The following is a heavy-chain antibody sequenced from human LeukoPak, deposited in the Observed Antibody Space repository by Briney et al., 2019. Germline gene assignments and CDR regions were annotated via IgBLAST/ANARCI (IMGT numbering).Heavy chain of an antibody. J-gene: IGHJ4*02. Sequence: GGSLRLSCAASGFTFSSYAMSWVRQAPGKGLEWVSAISRSGGSTYYADSVKGRFTISRDNSKNTLYLQMNSLRAEDTAVYYCAKGMRGLRLGDYFDYWGQGTLVTVSS. CDR3: AKGMRGLRLGDYFDY. CDR1: GFTFSSYA. D-gene: IGHD5-12*01. V-gene: IGHV3-23*01. CDR2: ISRSGGST.